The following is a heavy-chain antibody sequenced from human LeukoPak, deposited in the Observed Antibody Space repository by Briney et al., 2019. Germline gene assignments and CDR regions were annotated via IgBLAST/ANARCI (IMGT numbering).Heavy chain of an antibody. CDR1: GFSFSDYH. CDR3: ARLGSSWPNWFDP. CDR2: ITFSGRTI. V-gene: IGHV3-11*01. J-gene: IGHJ5*02. Sequence: KPGGSLRLSCAASGFSFSDYHMIWIRQPPGKGLEWVSYITFSGRTIHYAGSVKGRFTISRDNARSSLYLQMNSLRAEDTAVYYCARLGSSWPNWFDPWGQGTLVTVSS. D-gene: IGHD6-13*01.